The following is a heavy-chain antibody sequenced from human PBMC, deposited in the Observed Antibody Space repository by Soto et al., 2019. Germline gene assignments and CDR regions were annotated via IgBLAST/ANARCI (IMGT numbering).Heavy chain of an antibody. CDR3: ARVAGTDYYYGMDV. J-gene: IGHJ6*01. Sequence: QVQLVESGGGVVQPGRSLRLSCAASGFTFSSYGMHWVRQAPGKGLEWVAVISYDGSNKYYADSVKGRFTISRDNSKNTLYLQMNSLRAEDTAVYYCARVAGTDYYYGMDVW. D-gene: IGHD6-19*01. V-gene: IGHV3-30*03. CDR2: ISYDGSNK. CDR1: GFTFSSYG.